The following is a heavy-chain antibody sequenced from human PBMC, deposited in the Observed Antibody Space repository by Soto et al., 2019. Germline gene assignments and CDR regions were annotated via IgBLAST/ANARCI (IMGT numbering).Heavy chain of an antibody. CDR2: IGGGGGST. CDR1: GFTFSNFA. CDR3: AKAAEEVAGTVYGY. V-gene: IGHV3-23*01. D-gene: IGHD6-19*01. J-gene: IGHJ4*02. Sequence: PGGSLRLSCAVSGFTFSNFAMGWVRQAPGMGLEWVSAIGGGGGSTYFADSVKGRFTISRDNSRNTLYLQMTSLRADDTAVYYCAKAAEEVAGTVYGYWGRGTLVTVSS.